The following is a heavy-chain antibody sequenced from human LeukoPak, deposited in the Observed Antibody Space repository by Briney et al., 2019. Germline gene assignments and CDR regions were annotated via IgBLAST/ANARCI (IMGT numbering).Heavy chain of an antibody. CDR2: INHSGST. CDR1: GGSFSGYY. Sequence: PSETLSLTCAVYGGSFSGYYWSWIRQPPGKGLEWIGEINHSGSTNYNPSLKSRVTISVDTSKNQFSLKLSSVTAGDTAVYYCARLSGYDAFDIWGQGTMVTVSS. CDR3: ARLSGYDAFDI. D-gene: IGHD5-12*01. J-gene: IGHJ3*02. V-gene: IGHV4-34*01.